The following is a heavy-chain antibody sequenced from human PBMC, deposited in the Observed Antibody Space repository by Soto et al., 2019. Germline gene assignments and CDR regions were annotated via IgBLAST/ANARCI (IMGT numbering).Heavy chain of an antibody. CDR1: GGSVSSGSYY. V-gene: IGHV4-61*01. CDR3: ARDGYSNFDY. CDR2: ISNSGST. D-gene: IGHD4-4*01. Sequence: QVQLQESGPGLVKPSETLSLTCTVSGGSVSSGSYYWSWIRLPPGKGLEWIGYISNSGSTKYNPSLKSRVAISVDTSKNQFSLKLSSVTAADTAVYYCARDGYSNFDYWGQGTLVTVSS. J-gene: IGHJ4*02.